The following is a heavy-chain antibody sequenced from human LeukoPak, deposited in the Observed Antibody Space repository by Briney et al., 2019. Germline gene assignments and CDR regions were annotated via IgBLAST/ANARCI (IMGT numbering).Heavy chain of an antibody. V-gene: IGHV4-38-2*01. J-gene: IGHJ4*02. Sequence: SETLSHTCAVSGYSISSGYYWGWFRQPPGKGLEWIGSIHHSGNTYYNPSLKSRLTISVDAPKNQFSLKLTSVTAADTAVYYCARSYYFGSGIRGDFDFWGQGTLVTVSS. CDR1: GYSISSGYY. D-gene: IGHD3-10*01. CDR3: ARSYYFGSGIRGDFDF. CDR2: IHHSGNT.